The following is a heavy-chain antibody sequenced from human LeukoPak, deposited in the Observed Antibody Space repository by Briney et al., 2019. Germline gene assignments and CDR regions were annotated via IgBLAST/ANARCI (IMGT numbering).Heavy chain of an antibody. CDR1: GFSLSSSGVG. V-gene: IGHV2-5*02. CDR2: IYWDDDR. D-gene: IGHD3-22*01. Sequence: SGPTLVQPTQTLXLTCTFSGFSLSSSGVGVCWIRQPPGKALEWLALIYWDDDRRYSPSLKNRLTITKDTSRNQVVLTVTNMYPVDTATYYCAHAGRSYYDSSGPFDYWGQGTLVTVSS. CDR3: AHAGRSYYDSSGPFDY. J-gene: IGHJ4*02.